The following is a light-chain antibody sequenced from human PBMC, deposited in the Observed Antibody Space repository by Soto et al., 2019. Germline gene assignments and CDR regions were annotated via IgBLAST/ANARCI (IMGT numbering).Light chain of an antibody. CDR3: QQYHGSSLT. CDR2: DAS. V-gene: IGKV1-5*01. CDR1: ESVHKW. Sequence: DIQMTQSPPALSASVGDRVTITCRASESVHKWLAWYQQKVGKAPKVLIYDASTLETGVPSRFSGSGSGTEFALTISSLRPNDSATYFCQQYHGSSLTFAQGTKVVI. J-gene: IGKJ1*01.